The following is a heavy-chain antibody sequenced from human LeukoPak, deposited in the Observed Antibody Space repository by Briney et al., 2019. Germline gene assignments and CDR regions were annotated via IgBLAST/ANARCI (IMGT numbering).Heavy chain of an antibody. CDR1: GGSFSDYY. Sequence: SETLSLTCAVYGGSFSDYYWGWIRQPPGMGLEWIGEINPSGSTNYSPSLKSRVTISVDTSKNQFSLKLSSVAAADTAVYFCVRVGYSYVINDWSRTGLGAYPSKYYYHMDVWAKGTTVTVSS. V-gene: IGHV4-34*01. J-gene: IGHJ6*03. D-gene: IGHD5-18*01. CDR2: INPSGST. CDR3: VRVGYSYVINDWSRTGLGAYPSKYYYHMDV.